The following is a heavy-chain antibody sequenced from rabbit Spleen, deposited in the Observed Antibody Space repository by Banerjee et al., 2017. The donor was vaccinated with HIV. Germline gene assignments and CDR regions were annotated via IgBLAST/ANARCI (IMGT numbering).Heavy chain of an antibody. J-gene: IGHJ4*01. CDR2: INTYTGKA. V-gene: IGHV1S45*01. CDR1: GVSFNDKDV. CDR3: VRGASSSGYYSL. Sequence: QEQLEESGGGLVKPEGSLTLTCKASGVSFNDKDVMCWVRQAPGKGLEWITCINTYTGKAVYATWANGRFTISRTSSTTVTLQMTSLTAADTATYFCVRGASSSGYYSLWGQGTLVTVS. D-gene: IGHD1-1*01.